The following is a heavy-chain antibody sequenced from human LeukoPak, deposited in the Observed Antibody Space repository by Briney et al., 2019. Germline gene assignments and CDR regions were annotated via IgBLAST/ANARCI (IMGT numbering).Heavy chain of an antibody. D-gene: IGHD1-26*01. CDR2: INPNSGGT. CDR3: ARDGREWELLIDY. V-gene: IGHV1-2*02. CDR1: GYTFTGYY. J-gene: IGHJ4*02. Sequence: ASVKVSCKASGYTFTGYYMHWVRQAPGQGLEWVGWINPNSGGTNYAQKLQGRVTMTTDTSTSTAYMELRSLRSDDTAVYYCARDGREWELLIDYWGQGTLVTVSS.